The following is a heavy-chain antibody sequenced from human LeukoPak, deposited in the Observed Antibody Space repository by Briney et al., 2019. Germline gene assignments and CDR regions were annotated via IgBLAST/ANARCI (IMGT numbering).Heavy chain of an antibody. CDR1: GCTFTSYG. CDR2: ISAYNGNT. CDR3: ARERDSGYPQFDY. J-gene: IGHJ4*02. D-gene: IGHD5-12*01. Sequence: GTSVKVSCKASGCTFTSYGISWVRQAPGQGLEWMGWISAYNGNTNYAQKLQGRVTMTTDTSTSTAYMGLRSLRSDDTAVYYCARERDSGYPQFDYWGQGTLVTVSS. V-gene: IGHV1-18*01.